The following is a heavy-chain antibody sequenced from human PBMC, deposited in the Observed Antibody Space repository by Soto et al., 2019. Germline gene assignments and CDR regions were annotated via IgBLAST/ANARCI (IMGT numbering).Heavy chain of an antibody. CDR2: IFSSGST. J-gene: IGHJ4*02. CDR3: ARQHRDFDY. V-gene: IGHV4-59*08. CDR1: GGSISNYY. Sequence: PSETLSLTCTVSGGSISNYYWSWIRQPPGKGLQWIGYIFSSGSTNYNPSLKSRVTISVNTSKNQFSLNLNSVTAADTAVYYCARQHRDFDYWGQGSLVTVSS.